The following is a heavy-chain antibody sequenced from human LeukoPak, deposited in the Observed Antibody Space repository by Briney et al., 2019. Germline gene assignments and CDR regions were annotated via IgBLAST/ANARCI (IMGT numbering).Heavy chain of an antibody. CDR3: ARGGYGIPFDF. V-gene: IGHV4-59*01. D-gene: IGHD4-17*01. CDR1: GGSISGYY. J-gene: IGHJ4*02. Sequence: ASETLSLTCTVSGGSISGYYWSWIRQSPGKGLEWIGYLYNSGSTRYNPSLKSRVTISLDTSKNQISLRLTSVTAADTAVYYCARGGYGIPFDFWGQGSLVTVSS. CDR2: LYNSGST.